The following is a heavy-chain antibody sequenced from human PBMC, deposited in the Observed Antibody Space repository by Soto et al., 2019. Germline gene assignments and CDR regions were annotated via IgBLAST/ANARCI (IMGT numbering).Heavy chain of an antibody. J-gene: IGHJ6*02. Sequence: SETLSLTCSVSSDSIINYYCSWFRQPPGQGLEWIGYMHYNGYTSYNPSLRSRVTISVDTSKNQFSLKLTSVTVADTAVYYCAKGGVAGTDYYYYYGTDVWGQGTTVTVSS. V-gene: IGHV4-59*08. CDR1: SDSIINYY. CDR2: MHYNGYT. CDR3: AKGGVAGTDYYYYYGTDV. D-gene: IGHD6-19*01.